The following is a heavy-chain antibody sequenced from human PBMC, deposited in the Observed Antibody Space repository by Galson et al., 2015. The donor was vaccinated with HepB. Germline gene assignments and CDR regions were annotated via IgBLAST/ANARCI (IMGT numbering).Heavy chain of an antibody. J-gene: IGHJ4*02. CDR2: MNPNSGNT. D-gene: IGHD3-22*01. Sequence: SVKVSCKASGYTFTSYDINWVRQATGQGLEWMGWMNPNSGNTGYAQKFQGRVTMTRNTSISTAYMELSSLRSEDTAVYYCARILGRYLYYYDSSGFDYWGQGTLVTVSS. CDR1: GYTFTSYD. CDR3: ARILGRYLYYYDSSGFDY. V-gene: IGHV1-8*01.